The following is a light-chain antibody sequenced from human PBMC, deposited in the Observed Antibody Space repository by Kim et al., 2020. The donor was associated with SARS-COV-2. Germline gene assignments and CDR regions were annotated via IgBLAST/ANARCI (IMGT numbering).Light chain of an antibody. V-gene: IGLV3-19*01. Sequence: SSELTQDPAVSVALGQTVRITCQGDSLRSYYASWYQQKPGQAPVLVIYGKNNRPSGIPDRFSGSSSGNTASFTITGAQAEDEADYYCNSRDSSGNNLVFG. CDR3: NSRDSSGNNLV. J-gene: IGLJ1*01. CDR2: GKN. CDR1: SLRSYY.